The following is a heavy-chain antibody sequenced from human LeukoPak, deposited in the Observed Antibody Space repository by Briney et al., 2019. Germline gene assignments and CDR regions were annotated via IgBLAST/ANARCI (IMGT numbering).Heavy chain of an antibody. CDR3: ARGGGTVTHSYYYYYYYMDV. CDR2: VSASGGAT. Sequence: GGSLRLSCAASGFTFSSNGMSWVRQAPGKGLEWVSSVSASGGATYYADSVKGRFTISRDNSKNTLYLQMNSLRAEDTAVYYCARGGGTVTHSYYYYYYYMDVWGKGTTVTISS. D-gene: IGHD1-26*01. J-gene: IGHJ6*03. CDR1: GFTFSSNG. V-gene: IGHV3-23*01.